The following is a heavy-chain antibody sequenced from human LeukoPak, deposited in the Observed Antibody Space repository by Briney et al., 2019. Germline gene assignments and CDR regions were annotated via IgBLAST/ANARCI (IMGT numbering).Heavy chain of an antibody. V-gene: IGHV3-74*01. J-gene: IGHJ4*02. CDR2: IDTDGSAT. CDR1: GFSLNAYR. CDR3: ARGLWGIDY. D-gene: IGHD7-27*01. Sequence: GGSLRLSCAASGFSLNAYRMHWVRQVPGKGLVWVSRIDTDGSATNYADSVKGRFTIFRDNAENTLYLEMKNLRAENTAVYYCARGLWGIDYWGQGTLVTVAS.